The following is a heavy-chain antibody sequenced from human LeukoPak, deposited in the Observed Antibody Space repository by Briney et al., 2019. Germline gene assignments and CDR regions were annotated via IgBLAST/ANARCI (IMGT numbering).Heavy chain of an antibody. CDR1: GFTVSSNY. J-gene: IGHJ4*02. Sequence: GGSLRLSCAASGFTVSSNYMSWVRQAPGKGLEWVAVSYSSGSRHYAESVKGRFTISRDNSKNTLDLQMNSLRVEDTALYYCARVWELSFDHWGQGTLVTVSS. V-gene: IGHV3-53*01. CDR2: SYSSGSR. CDR3: ARVWELSFDH. D-gene: IGHD1-26*01.